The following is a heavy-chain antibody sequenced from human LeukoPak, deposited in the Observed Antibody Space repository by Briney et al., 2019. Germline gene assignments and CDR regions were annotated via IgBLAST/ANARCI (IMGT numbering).Heavy chain of an antibody. J-gene: IGHJ4*02. V-gene: IGHV3-33*01. CDR2: IWFDGTNK. Sequence: GGSLRLSCAASGFTFSSYGMHWVRQAPGKGLEWVAVIWFDGTNKHYADSVKGRFTISRDNSKNTLYLQMNSLRAEDTAVYYCARSLPGSGSYYSRGADYWGQGTLVTVSS. CDR1: GFTFSSYG. D-gene: IGHD3-10*01. CDR3: ARSLPGSGSYYSRGADY.